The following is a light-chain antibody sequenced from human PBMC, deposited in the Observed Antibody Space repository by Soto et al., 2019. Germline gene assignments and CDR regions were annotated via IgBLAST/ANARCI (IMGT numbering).Light chain of an antibody. CDR3: QQYGSSQYT. V-gene: IGKV3-20*01. CDR2: GAS. Sequence: EMVLTQSPGTLSLSPGERATLSCRASQRVSSSYLAWYQQKPGQAPRLLIYGASSRATGIPDRFSGSGSGTDFPLTISRLEPEDFAVYYCQQYGSSQYTFGQGTQLEIK. J-gene: IGKJ2*01. CDR1: QRVSSSY.